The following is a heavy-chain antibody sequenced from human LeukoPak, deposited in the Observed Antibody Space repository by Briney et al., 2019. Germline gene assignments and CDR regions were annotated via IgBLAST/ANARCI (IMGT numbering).Heavy chain of an antibody. CDR1: GYTFTGYY. CDR2: INPNSGGT. D-gene: IGHD3-10*01. CDR3: ASEYYYGSGSYYVRYGMDV. V-gene: IGHV1-2*02. Sequence: ASVNVSCKASGYTFTGYYMHWVRQAPGQGLEWMGWINPNSGGTNYAQKFQGRVTMTRDTSISTAYMELSRLRSDDTAVYYCASEYYYGSGSYYVRYGMDVWGQGTTVTVSS. J-gene: IGHJ6*02.